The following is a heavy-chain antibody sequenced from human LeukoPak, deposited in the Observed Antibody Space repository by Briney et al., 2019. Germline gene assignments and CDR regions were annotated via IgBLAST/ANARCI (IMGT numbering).Heavy chain of an antibody. CDR1: GGSISGTNW. CDR2: ISLRGLT. CDR3: ARFHISTGSFDF. Sequence: SETLSLTCGVSGGSISGTNWWSWVRQPPGQGLEWIGEISLRGLTNYNPSLRSRLTMSLDESKNQFSLNLSSVTAADTAVYYCARFHISTGSFDFWGQGTLVTVSS. D-gene: IGHD3-9*01. V-gene: IGHV4-4*02. J-gene: IGHJ4*02.